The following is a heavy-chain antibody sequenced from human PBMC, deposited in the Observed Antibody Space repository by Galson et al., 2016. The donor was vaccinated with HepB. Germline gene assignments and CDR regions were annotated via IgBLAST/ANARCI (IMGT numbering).Heavy chain of an antibody. Sequence: SVKVSCKASGGDFNNFAINWVRQAPGQGLEWMGGIIVMFGKSNYAPKLQGRVTFTADKSTSTAYMDLNTLSLEDTAVYYCVSGGWDHSASGSDSPLAEYWGQGALVAVSS. CDR1: GGDFNNFA. CDR2: IIVMFGKS. J-gene: IGHJ4*02. CDR3: VSGGWDHSASGSDSPLAEY. V-gene: IGHV1-69*06. D-gene: IGHD3-10*01.